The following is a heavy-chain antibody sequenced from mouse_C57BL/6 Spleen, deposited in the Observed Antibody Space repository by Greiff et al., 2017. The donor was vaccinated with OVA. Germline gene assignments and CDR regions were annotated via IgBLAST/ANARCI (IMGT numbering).Heavy chain of an antibody. CDR1: GYTFTSYW. V-gene: IGHV1-55*01. J-gene: IGHJ2*01. Sequence: QVQLPQPGAALVKPGASVKMSCKASGYTFTSYWITWVKQRPGQGLEWIGDIYPGSGSTNYNEQFKSKATLTVDTSSSTAYMQLRSLTSEDSAVYECSGGNCFDYWGQGTTLTVSS. CDR3: SGGNCFDY. CDR2: IYPGSGST.